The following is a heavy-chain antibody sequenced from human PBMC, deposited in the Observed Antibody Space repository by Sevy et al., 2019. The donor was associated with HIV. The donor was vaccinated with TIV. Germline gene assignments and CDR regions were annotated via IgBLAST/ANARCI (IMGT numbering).Heavy chain of an antibody. CDR3: ARARGNGWYYFDY. V-gene: IGHV1-69*13. D-gene: IGHD6-19*01. CDR2: IIPILGTV. Sequence: AAVKVSCKASGGTFSSYGISWVGQAPGQGLEWMGGIIPILGTVNYSQKFQGRVTITADESTKTAYMELSSLRSQDTAVYYCARARGNGWYYFDYWGQETLVTVSS. CDR1: GGTFSSYG. J-gene: IGHJ4*02.